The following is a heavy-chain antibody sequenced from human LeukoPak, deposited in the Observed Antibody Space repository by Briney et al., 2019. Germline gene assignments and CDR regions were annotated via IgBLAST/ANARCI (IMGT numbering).Heavy chain of an antibody. D-gene: IGHD7-27*01. Sequence: SETLSLTCAVSGDSISSSNWWTWVRQPPGKGLEWIGEISLSGTTNYNLSLNSRVTISVDKSNNQFSLKLSSVTAADTAVYYCASRWVLTGEPYWGQGTLVTVSS. CDR1: GDSISSSNW. CDR2: ISLSGTT. CDR3: ASRWVLTGEPY. V-gene: IGHV4-4*02. J-gene: IGHJ4*02.